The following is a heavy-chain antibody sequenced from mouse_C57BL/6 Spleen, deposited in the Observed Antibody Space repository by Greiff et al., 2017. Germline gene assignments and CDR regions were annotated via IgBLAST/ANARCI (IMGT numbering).Heavy chain of an antibody. Sequence: EVKLMESGGDLVKPGGSLKLSCAASGFTFSSYGMSWVRQTPDQRLEWVATISSGGSYTYYPDSVKGRFTISRDNAKNTLYLQMSSLKSEDTAMYYCARNHYVNYEDAMDYWGQGTSVTVSS. V-gene: IGHV5-6*01. CDR3: ARNHYVNYEDAMDY. CDR1: GFTFSSYG. D-gene: IGHD2-1*01. J-gene: IGHJ4*01. CDR2: ISSGGSYT.